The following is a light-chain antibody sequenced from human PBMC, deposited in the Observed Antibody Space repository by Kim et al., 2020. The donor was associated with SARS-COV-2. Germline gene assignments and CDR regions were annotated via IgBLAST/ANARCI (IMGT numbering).Light chain of an antibody. CDR3: LQDYNYPQT. J-gene: IGKJ2*01. Sequence: SASVGDRVTITCRASQDIGNDLGWYQQQRGKAPRLLIYAASRLQSGVPSRFSGSGSGTDFTLTISSLQPEDFATYYCLQDYNYPQTFGQGTKLEI. CDR1: QDIGND. V-gene: IGKV1-6*01. CDR2: AAS.